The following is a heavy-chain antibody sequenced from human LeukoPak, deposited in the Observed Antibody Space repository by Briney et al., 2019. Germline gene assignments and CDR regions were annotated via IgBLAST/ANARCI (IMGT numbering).Heavy chain of an antibody. Sequence: SETLSLTCAVSGGSISSYYWSWIRQPAGKGLEWIGRIYTSGSTNYNPSLKSRVTMSVDTSKNQFSLKLSSVPAADTAVYYCARDPSYDSSGYPNYYYYGMDVWGQGTTVTVSS. J-gene: IGHJ6*02. CDR3: ARDPSYDSSGYPNYYYYGMDV. CDR1: GGSISSYY. D-gene: IGHD3-22*01. V-gene: IGHV4-4*07. CDR2: IYTSGST.